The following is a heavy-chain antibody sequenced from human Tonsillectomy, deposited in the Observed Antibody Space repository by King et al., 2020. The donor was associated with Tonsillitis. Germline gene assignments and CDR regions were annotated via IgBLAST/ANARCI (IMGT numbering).Heavy chain of an antibody. V-gene: IGHV3-30-3*01. CDR3: ARDTVAGPHPEYYFDY. J-gene: IGHJ4*02. CDR1: GFTFSSYA. D-gene: IGHD6-19*01. CDR2: ITYDGSNK. Sequence: VQLVESGGGVVQPGRSLRLSCAASGFTFSSYAMHWVRQAPGKGLEWVAVITYDGSNKYYADSVKGRFTISRDNSKNTLYLQMNSLRAEDTAVYYCARDTVAGPHPEYYFDYWGQGTLVTVSS.